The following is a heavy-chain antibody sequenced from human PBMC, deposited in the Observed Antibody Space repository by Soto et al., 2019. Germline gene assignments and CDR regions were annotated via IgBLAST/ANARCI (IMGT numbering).Heavy chain of an antibody. D-gene: IGHD6-13*01. V-gene: IGHV6-1*01. CDR2: TYYRSKWYN. Sequence: SQTLSLTCAISGDSVSSNSAAWNWIRQSPSRGLEWLGRTYYRSKWYNDYAVSVKSRITINPDTSKNQFSLQLNSVTPEDTAVYYCARDRGDSSSWYYYYYGMDVWGQGTTVTVSS. CDR1: GDSVSSNSAA. J-gene: IGHJ6*02. CDR3: ARDRGDSSSWYYYYYGMDV.